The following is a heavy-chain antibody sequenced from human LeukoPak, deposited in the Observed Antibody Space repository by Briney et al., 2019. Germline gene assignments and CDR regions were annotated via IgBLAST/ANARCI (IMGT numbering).Heavy chain of an antibody. J-gene: IGHJ6*03. D-gene: IGHD3-3*01. CDR1: GFTFSDFY. CDR3: ARGGGDYTSRYYMGV. V-gene: IGHV3-11*04. Sequence: GGSLRLSCAASGFTFSDFYMHWIRQAPGKGLEWVSYMSGTGKTISDADSLKGRFTISRDNTKNLPFLQVNTLRVEGTATYYCARGGGDYTSRYYMGVWGKGTTVTVSS. CDR2: MSGTGKTI.